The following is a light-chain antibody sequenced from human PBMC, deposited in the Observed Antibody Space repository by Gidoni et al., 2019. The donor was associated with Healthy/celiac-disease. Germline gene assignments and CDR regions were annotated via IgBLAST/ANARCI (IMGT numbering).Light chain of an antibody. CDR1: QSLLHSNGYNY. CDR2: LGC. Sequence: IVMTQSPLSLPVTPGEPASISCRSSQSLLHSNGYNYLDWYLQKPGQSPQLLIYLGCNRASGVPDRFSGSGSGTDFTLKISRVEAEDVGVYYCMQALQTPPWTFGQGTKVEIK. V-gene: IGKV2-28*01. J-gene: IGKJ1*01. CDR3: MQALQTPPWT.